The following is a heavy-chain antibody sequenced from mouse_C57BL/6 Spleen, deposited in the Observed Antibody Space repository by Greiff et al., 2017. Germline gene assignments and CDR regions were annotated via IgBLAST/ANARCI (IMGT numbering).Heavy chain of an antibody. CDR3: AREGGYYGSSYEGY. J-gene: IGHJ2*01. Sequence: EVKLQESGPGLVKPSQSLSLTCSVTGYSITSGYYWNWIRQFPGNKLEWMGYISYDGSNNYNPSLKNRISITRDTSKNQFFLKLNSVTTEDTATYYCAREGGYYGSSYEGYWGQGTTLTVSS. CDR1: GYSITSGYY. V-gene: IGHV3-6*01. D-gene: IGHD1-1*01. CDR2: ISYDGSN.